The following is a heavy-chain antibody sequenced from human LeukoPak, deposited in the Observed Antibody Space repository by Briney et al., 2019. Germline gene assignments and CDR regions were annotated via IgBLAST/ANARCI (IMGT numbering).Heavy chain of an antibody. Sequence: SETLSLTCTVSGGSISSYYWSWIRQPPGKGLEWIGYIYTSGSTNYNPPLKSRVTISVDTSKNQFSLKLSSVTAADTAVYYCARSGYYRDVWGKGTTVTVSS. V-gene: IGHV4-4*09. D-gene: IGHD3-10*01. CDR1: GGSISSYY. J-gene: IGHJ6*03. CDR2: IYTSGST. CDR3: ARSGYYRDV.